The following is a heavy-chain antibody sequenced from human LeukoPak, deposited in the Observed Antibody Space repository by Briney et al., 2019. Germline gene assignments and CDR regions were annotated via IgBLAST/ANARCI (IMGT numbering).Heavy chain of an antibody. CDR1: VYTLTKYD. D-gene: IGHD4-17*01. Sequence: AAVNDSCQDSVYTLTKYDMDWVRPAGGRDREWMEWMKPNSGNTGYAQKFQGRVTITRNTSISTAYMEPSSLRSEDTAVYYCARGPGYGDYTFYYYYYYMDVWGKGTTVTVSS. J-gene: IGHJ6*03. V-gene: IGHV1-8*03. CDR3: ARGPGYGDYTFYYYYYYMDV. CDR2: MKPNSGNT.